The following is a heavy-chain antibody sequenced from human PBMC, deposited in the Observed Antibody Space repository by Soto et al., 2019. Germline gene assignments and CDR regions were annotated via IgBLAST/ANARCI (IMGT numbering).Heavy chain of an antibody. Sequence: QVQLVESGGGVVQPGRSLRLSCSASGFTFSRSAMHWVRQAPGKGLEWVALIWYDGNIQYYADSVKGRFTISRDNSKNTLYLQMNSLTAEDTAVYYCARGTAAAADVQFDYWGQGTLVTVSS. CDR2: IWYDGNIQ. J-gene: IGHJ4*02. V-gene: IGHV3-33*01. CDR3: ARGTAAAADVQFDY. D-gene: IGHD6-13*01. CDR1: GFTFSRSA.